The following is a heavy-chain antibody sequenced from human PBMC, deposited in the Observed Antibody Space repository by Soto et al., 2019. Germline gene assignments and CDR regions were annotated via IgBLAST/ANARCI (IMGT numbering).Heavy chain of an antibody. J-gene: IGHJ5*02. D-gene: IGHD2-2*01. CDR1: GFTFSSYS. CDR3: ARAAIVIVPAARRKRFDP. V-gene: IGHV3-48*01. CDR2: ISSSSSTI. Sequence: GGSLRLSCAASGFTFSSYSMNWVRQAPGKGLEWVSYISSSSSTIYYADSVKGRFTISIDNAKNSLYLQMNSLRAEDTAVYYWARAAIVIVPAARRKRFDPRGQGNLGTDSS.